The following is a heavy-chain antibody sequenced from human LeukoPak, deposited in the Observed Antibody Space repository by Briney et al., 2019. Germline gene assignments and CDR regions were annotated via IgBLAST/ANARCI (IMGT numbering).Heavy chain of an antibody. CDR2: INHSGST. CDR1: GGSFSGYY. J-gene: IGHJ4*02. CDR3: ARATRFFIAYYFDY. Sequence: PSETLSLTCAVYGGSFSGYYWSWIRQPPGKGLEWIGEINHSGSTNYNPSLKSRVTISVDTSKNQFSLKLSSVTAADTAVYYCARATRFFIAYYFDYWGQGTLVTVSS. V-gene: IGHV4-34*01. D-gene: IGHD3-3*01.